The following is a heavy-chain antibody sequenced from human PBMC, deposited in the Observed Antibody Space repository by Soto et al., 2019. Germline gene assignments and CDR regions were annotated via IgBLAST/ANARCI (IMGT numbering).Heavy chain of an antibody. Sequence: GGSLRLSCAASGFTFSSFDMHWVRQATGKGLEWVSRIGTSGDTQYPGSVRGRFTISRDNADNSLYLQMNSLRAEDTAVYYCTRGGYSGWSFDSWGQGIPVTVSS. CDR1: GFTFSSFD. D-gene: IGHD6-19*01. J-gene: IGHJ4*02. CDR3: TRGGYSGWSFDS. V-gene: IGHV3-13*01. CDR2: IGTSGDT.